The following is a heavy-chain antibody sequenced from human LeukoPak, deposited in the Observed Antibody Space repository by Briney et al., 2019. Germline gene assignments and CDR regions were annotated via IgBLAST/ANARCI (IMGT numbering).Heavy chain of an antibody. D-gene: IGHD4-17*01. Sequence: GGSLRLSCAASGFTFSSYEMNWVRQAPGKGLEWVSYISSSGSTIYYADSVKGRFTISRDNAKNSLYLQMNSLRAEDTAVYYCGRRPGYGDYVWGQGTLVTVSS. CDR1: GFTFSSYE. CDR3: GRRPGYGDYV. CDR2: ISSSGSTI. J-gene: IGHJ4*02. V-gene: IGHV3-48*03.